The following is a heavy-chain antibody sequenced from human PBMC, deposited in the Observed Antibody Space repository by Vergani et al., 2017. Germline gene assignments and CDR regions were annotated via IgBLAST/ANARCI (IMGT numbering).Heavy chain of an antibody. V-gene: IGHV4-34*01. CDR2: INHSGST. CDR1: GGSFSGYY. D-gene: IGHD3-10*01. J-gene: IGHJ5*02. CDR3: ASGRVTMVRGVIKGWFDP. Sequence: QVQLQQWGAGLLKPSETLSLTCAVYGGSFSGYYWSWIRQPPGKGLEWIGEINHSGSTNYNPSLKSRVTISVDTSKNQFSLKLSSVTAADTAVYYCASGRVTMVRGVIKGWFDPWGQGTLVTVSS.